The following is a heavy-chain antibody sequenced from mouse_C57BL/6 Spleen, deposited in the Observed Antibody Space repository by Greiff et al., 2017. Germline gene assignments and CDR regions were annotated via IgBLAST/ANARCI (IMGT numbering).Heavy chain of an antibody. CDR1: GFSLSTSGMG. CDR3: ARRGGPGYFDV. Sequence: QVTLQESGPGLLQSSQTLSLTCSFSGFSLSTSGMGVSWIRQPSGKGLEWVAHIYWGDDKRYNPSLKSRLTISKDTSRNQVLLKITSVDTADTATYYCARRGGPGYFDVWGTGTTVTVSS. J-gene: IGHJ1*03. CDR2: IYWGDDK. V-gene: IGHV8-12*01.